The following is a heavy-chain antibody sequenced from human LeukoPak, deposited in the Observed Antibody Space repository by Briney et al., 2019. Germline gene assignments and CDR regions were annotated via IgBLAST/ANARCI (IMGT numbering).Heavy chain of an antibody. D-gene: IGHD6-25*01. CDR1: GFTFSSYW. Sequence: PGGSLRLSCAASGFTFSSYWMSWVRQAPGKGLEWVANIKQDGSEKYYVDSVKGRFTISRDNAKNSLYLQMNSLRAEDTAAYYCARAPGYSSGIFDYWGQGTLVTVSS. CDR3: ARAPGYSSGIFDY. CDR2: IKQDGSEK. V-gene: IGHV3-7*04. J-gene: IGHJ4*02.